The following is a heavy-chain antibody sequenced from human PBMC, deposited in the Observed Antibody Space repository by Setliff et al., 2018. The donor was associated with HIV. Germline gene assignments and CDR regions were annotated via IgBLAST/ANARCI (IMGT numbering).Heavy chain of an antibody. CDR3: TRVRLLYSDSSPVWFDP. CDR1: GDSINSGSYY. Sequence: SETLSLTCTVSGDSINSGSYYWSWIRQPAGEGLEWIGHIFTSGSTTYNPSLKSRVTISGDTSKNQFSLKLSSVTAADTAIYYCTRVRLLYSDSSPVWFDPWGQGTLVTVSS. CDR2: IFTSGST. J-gene: IGHJ5*02. V-gene: IGHV4-61*09. D-gene: IGHD3-22*01.